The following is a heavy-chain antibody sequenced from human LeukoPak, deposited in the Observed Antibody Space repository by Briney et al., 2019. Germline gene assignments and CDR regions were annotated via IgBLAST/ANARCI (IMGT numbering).Heavy chain of an antibody. CDR1: GFTFSSYW. V-gene: IGHV3-74*01. CDR3: ARDTAGIAVAVPGYFQH. J-gene: IGHJ1*01. Sequence: PGGSLRLSCLASGFTFSSYWMHWVRQAPGKGLVWVSRINSDGSSTNYADSVKGRFTISRDNAKNTLYLQVNSLRAEDTAVYYCARDTAGIAVAVPGYFQHWGQGTLVTVSS. CDR2: INSDGSST. D-gene: IGHD6-19*01.